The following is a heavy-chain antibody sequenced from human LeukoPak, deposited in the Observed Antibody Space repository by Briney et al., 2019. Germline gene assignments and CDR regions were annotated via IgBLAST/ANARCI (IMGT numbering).Heavy chain of an antibody. Sequence: SETLSLTCTVSGASISSYYWSWIRQPAGKGLEWIGRMYISGSTNYNPSLKSRVTMSVDTSKNQFSLKLSSVTAADTAVYYCARDTSSGWHYFDYWGQGTLVTVSS. J-gene: IGHJ4*02. V-gene: IGHV4-4*07. D-gene: IGHD6-19*01. CDR1: GASISSYY. CDR2: MYISGST. CDR3: ARDTSSGWHYFDY.